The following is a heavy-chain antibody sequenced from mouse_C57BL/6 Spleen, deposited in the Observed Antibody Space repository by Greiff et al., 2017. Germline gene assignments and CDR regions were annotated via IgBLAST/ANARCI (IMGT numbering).Heavy chain of an antibody. CDR3: ASAVYRCSPFVL. V-gene: IGHV1-82*01. Sequence: VQLQQSGPELVKPGASVKISCKASGYAFSSSWMNWVKQRPGKGLEWIGRIYPGDGDTNYNGKFKGKATLTADKSSSTAYMQLSSLTSEDSAVYLCASAVYRCSPFVLWGQGPTLTVSS. D-gene: IGHD1-1*01. CDR1: GYAFSSSW. J-gene: IGHJ2*01. CDR2: IYPGDGDT.